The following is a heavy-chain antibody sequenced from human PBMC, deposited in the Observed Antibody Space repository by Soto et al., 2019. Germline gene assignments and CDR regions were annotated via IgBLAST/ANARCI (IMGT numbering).Heavy chain of an antibody. V-gene: IGHV4-30-4*01. CDR3: ARDRGSRYSSGTFDY. J-gene: IGHJ4*02. CDR1: CDSISSDEYF. Sequence: SETLSLTCTVSCDSISSDEYFWNWIRQPPGKGLEWIGYIYYSGSTYYNPSLKSRVTISLDTSKKQFSLELTSVTAADTAVYYCARDRGSRYSSGTFDYWGQGTLVTVSS. D-gene: IGHD3-22*01. CDR2: IYYSGST.